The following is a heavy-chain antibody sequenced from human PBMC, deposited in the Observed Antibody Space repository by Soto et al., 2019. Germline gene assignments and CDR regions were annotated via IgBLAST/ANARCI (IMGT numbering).Heavy chain of an antibody. J-gene: IGHJ6*02. Sequence: QVQLQESGPGLVKPSETLSLTCTVSGVSIRSSGYYWTWIRQRPGKVLEWIGYIYFGGSSNYNPALKRRLTISIDTSKSQFSLQLTSVTAADPAVYSCGRDVGVMGSGGDYHYHYGMDVWGQGTKVTVS. V-gene: IGHV4-31*03. CDR3: GRDVGVMGSGGDYHYHYGMDV. CDR2: IYFGGSS. D-gene: IGHD2-21*01. CDR1: GVSIRSSGYY.